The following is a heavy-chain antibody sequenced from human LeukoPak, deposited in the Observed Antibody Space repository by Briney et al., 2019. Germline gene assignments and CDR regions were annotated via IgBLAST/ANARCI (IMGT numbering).Heavy chain of an antibody. CDR1: GYTFSSYG. CDR2: IIPIFGTA. V-gene: IGHV1-69*05. J-gene: IGHJ3*02. D-gene: IGHD6-19*01. Sequence: GASVKVSCKASGYTFSSYGISWVRQAPGQGLEWMGGIIPIFGTANYAQKFQGRVTITTDESTSTAYMELSSLRSEDTAVYYCARSRQWRVPNDAFDIWGQGTMVTVSS. CDR3: ARSRQWRVPNDAFDI.